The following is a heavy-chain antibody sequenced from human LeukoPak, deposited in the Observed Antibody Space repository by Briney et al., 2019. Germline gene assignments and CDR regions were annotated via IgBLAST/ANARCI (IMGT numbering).Heavy chain of an antibody. J-gene: IGHJ4*02. Sequence: QAGGSLRLSCAASGFTFSSYWMHWVRQAPGKGLVWVSRINGDGSSTSYADSVKGRFTISRDNAKNTLYLQMNSLRAEDTAVYYCARESGYSYGYFYYWGQGTLVTVSS. CDR3: ARESGYSYGYFYY. CDR1: GFTFSSYW. V-gene: IGHV3-74*01. D-gene: IGHD5-18*01. CDR2: INGDGSST.